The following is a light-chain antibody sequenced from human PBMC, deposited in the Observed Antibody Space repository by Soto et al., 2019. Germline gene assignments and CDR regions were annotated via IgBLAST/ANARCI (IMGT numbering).Light chain of an antibody. J-gene: IGLJ3*02. CDR2: DDT. CDR1: DVGSKS. Sequence: SYELTQPPSMSVAPGQTARITCGGDDVGSKSVHWYQQKPGQAPVLVVNDDTDRPSGIPERFSGSNSGNAATLTISRVEAGDESDYYCKVWDSSSDHWVFGGGPKLTVL. V-gene: IGLV3-21*02. CDR3: KVWDSSSDHWV.